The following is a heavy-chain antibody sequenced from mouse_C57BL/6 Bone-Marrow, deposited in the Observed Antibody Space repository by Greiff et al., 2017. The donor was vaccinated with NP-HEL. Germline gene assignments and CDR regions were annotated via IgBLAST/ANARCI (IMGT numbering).Heavy chain of an antibody. CDR2: IRNKANGYTT. Sequence: EVKLMESGGGLVQPGGSLSLSCAASGFTFTDYYMSWVRQPPGKALEWLGFIRNKANGYTTEYSASVKGRFTISRDNSQSILYLQMNALRAEDSATYYCARSGRESFDYWGQGTTLTVSS. V-gene: IGHV7-3*01. CDR3: ARSGRESFDY. J-gene: IGHJ2*01. CDR1: GFTFTDYY.